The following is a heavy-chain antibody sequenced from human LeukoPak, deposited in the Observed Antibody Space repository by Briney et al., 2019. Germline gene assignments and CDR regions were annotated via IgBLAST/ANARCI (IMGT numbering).Heavy chain of an antibody. CDR1: GFTFSSYW. D-gene: IGHD6-13*01. J-gene: IGHJ4*02. CDR3: VRAEGSSWSDY. V-gene: IGHV3-7*01. CDR2: IKQDGSEK. Sequence: GGSLRLSCAASGFTFSSYWMSWVRQAPGKGLEWVANIKQDGSEKYYVDSVKGRFTISRDNAKNSLYLQMNSLRGEDTAVYYCVRAEGSSWSDYWGQGTLVTVSS.